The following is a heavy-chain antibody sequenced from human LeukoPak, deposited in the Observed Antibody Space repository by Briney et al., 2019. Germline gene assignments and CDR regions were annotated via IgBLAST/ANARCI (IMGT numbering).Heavy chain of an antibody. V-gene: IGHV1-18*01. CDR2: ISAYNGNT. Sequence: ASVKVSCKASGYTFTSYGISWVRQAPGQGVEGMGWISAYNGNTNYAQKLQGRVTMTTDTSTSTAYMEPRSLRSDDTAVYYCARRERVSWFDPWGQRTLVTVSS. CDR3: ARRERVSWFDP. J-gene: IGHJ5*02. D-gene: IGHD6-6*01. CDR1: GYTFTSYG.